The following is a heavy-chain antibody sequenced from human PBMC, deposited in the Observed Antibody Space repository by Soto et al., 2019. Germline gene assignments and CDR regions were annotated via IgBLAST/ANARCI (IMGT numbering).Heavy chain of an antibody. CDR3: AISNGGSSPGIDV. CDR1: GDSVGSGGYY. CDR2: IFHTGSA. V-gene: IGHV4-31*03. Sequence: PSETLSVTCTVSGDSVGSGGYYWTWIRQGPGKGLEWIGYIFHTGSAYYSPSLKTRLSLSIDTSRGQFSLRLTSVTAADTAVYYCAISNGGSSPGIDVWGQGNTLTISS. J-gene: IGHJ6*02. D-gene: IGHD2-8*01.